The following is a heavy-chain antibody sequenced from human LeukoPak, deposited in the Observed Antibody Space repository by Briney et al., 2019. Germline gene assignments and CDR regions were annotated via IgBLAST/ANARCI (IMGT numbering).Heavy chain of an antibody. CDR3: AKDQFGWGIAARPLGAFDI. J-gene: IGHJ3*02. CDR2: ISGSGGST. V-gene: IGHV3-23*01. D-gene: IGHD6-6*01. Sequence: GGSLRLSCAASGFTFSSYAMSWVRQAPGKGLEWVSAISGSGGSTYYADSVKGRFTISRDNSKNTLYLQMNSLRAEDTAVYYCAKDQFGWGIAARPLGAFDIWGQGTMVTVSS. CDR1: GFTFSSYA.